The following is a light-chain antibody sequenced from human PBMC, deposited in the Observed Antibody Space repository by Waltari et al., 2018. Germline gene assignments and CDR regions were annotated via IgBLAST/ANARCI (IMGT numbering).Light chain of an antibody. V-gene: IGLV2-14*03. J-gene: IGLJ1*01. CDR2: DFS. CDR3: SSYTSSSTYV. Sequence: QSALTQPASVSGSPGQSITISCTGTSSDVGGYNYVSWSQQHPDKAPKPRIYDFSKRPSGVSSRFSGSKSGNTASLTISGLQAEDEADYYCSSYTSSSTYVFGTGTKVTVL. CDR1: SSDVGGYNY.